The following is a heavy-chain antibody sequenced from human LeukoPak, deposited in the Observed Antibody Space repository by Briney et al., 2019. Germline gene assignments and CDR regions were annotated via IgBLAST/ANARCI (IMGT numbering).Heavy chain of an antibody. D-gene: IGHD3-22*01. V-gene: IGHV1-69*13. J-gene: IGHJ3*02. CDR2: IIPIFGTA. CDR1: GGTFSSYA. CDR3: ASHYDSSGYGAFDI. Sequence: SVKVSCKASGGTFSSYAISWVRHAPGQGLEWMGGIIPIFGTANYAQKFQGRVTITADESTSTAYMELSSLRYEDTAVYYCASHYDSSGYGAFDIWGQARMVSVSS.